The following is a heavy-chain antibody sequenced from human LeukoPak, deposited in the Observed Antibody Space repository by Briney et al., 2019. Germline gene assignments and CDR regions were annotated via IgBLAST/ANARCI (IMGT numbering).Heavy chain of an antibody. CDR3: ARAPVAGTNYYYYMDV. Sequence: ASVKVSCKASGGTFSSYAISWVRQAPGQGLEWMGGIIPIFGTANYAQKFQGRVTITADKSTSTAYMELSSLRPEDTAVYYCARAPVAGTNYYYYMDVWGKGTTVTVSS. CDR2: IIPIFGTA. CDR1: GGTFSSYA. V-gene: IGHV1-69*06. J-gene: IGHJ6*03. D-gene: IGHD6-19*01.